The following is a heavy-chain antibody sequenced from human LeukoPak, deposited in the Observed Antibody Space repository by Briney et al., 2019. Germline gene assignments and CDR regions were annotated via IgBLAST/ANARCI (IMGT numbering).Heavy chain of an antibody. V-gene: IGHV3-20*04. CDR2: VSWNGSIT. CDR1: GFTFDDYG. CDR3: TRDETGIDY. J-gene: IGHJ4*02. Sequence: AGESLRLSCAASGFTFDDYGMSWVRQAPGRWLEWVACVSWNGSITHYADSVRGRLIISRDNDKKSLYIQVHSLKIEHTALYYCTRDETGIDYWGPRTLVTVSS. D-gene: IGHD1-1*01.